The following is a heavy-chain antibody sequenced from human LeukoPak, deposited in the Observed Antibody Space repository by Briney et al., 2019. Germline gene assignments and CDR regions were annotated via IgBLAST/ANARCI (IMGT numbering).Heavy chain of an antibody. V-gene: IGHV3-33*01. CDR3: ARDKGNHPYNWFDP. D-gene: IGHD1-14*01. CDR2: TWYDGSNK. J-gene: IGHJ5*02. Sequence: GRSLRLSCAASGFTFNNYAMHWVRQAPGKGLEWVTTTWYDGSNKYYGDSVKGRFTISRDNSKSTLYLQMNSLRAEDTAVYYCARDKGNHPYNWFDPWGQGTLVTVSS. CDR1: GFTFNNYA.